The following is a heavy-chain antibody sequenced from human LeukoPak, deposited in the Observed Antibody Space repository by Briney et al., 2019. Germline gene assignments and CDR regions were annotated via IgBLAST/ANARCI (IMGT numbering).Heavy chain of an antibody. J-gene: IGHJ4*02. Sequence: GGSLRLSCAASGFTFSSYWMHWVRQAPGKGLEWVSTVSNSGGSTFYADSVQGRFTISRDNAKNSLSLQMNSLRAEDTAVYYCARGSMGGTFDYWGQGTLVTV. CDR2: VSNSGGST. V-gene: IGHV3-21*06. CDR3: ARGSMGGTFDY. CDR1: GFTFSSYW. D-gene: IGHD2/OR15-2a*01.